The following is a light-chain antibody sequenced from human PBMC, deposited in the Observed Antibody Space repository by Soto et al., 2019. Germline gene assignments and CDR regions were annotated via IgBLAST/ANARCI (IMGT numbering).Light chain of an antibody. V-gene: IGKV3-20*01. CDR3: QQYGSSPDT. Sequence: ETVMTQSPATLSVSPGERATLSCMASQSVSSSYLAWYQQKPGQAPRLLIYGASSRATGIPDRFSGSGSGTDFTLTISRLEPEDFAVYYCQQYGSSPDTFGQGTRLEIK. J-gene: IGKJ5*01. CDR1: QSVSSSY. CDR2: GAS.